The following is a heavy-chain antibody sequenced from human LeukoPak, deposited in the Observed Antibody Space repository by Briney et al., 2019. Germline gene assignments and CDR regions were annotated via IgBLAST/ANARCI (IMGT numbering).Heavy chain of an antibody. D-gene: IGHD2-2*01. Sequence: PGGSLRLSCAASGFTFSSHWMSWVRQAPGKGLEWVATIKLDGSENYYVDSVKGRFTISRDNSKNSLYLQMNSLRAEDTAVYYCARDDRFVVGLPAPDYWGQGTLVTVSS. CDR1: GFTFSSHW. CDR3: ARDDRFVVGLPAPDY. J-gene: IGHJ4*02. CDR2: IKLDGSEN. V-gene: IGHV3-7*01.